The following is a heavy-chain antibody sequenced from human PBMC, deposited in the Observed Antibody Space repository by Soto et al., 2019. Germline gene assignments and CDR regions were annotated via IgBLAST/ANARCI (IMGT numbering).Heavy chain of an antibody. CDR3: AKSGGKNDYGDYFLIGSRVGVYYYYYGMDV. J-gene: IGHJ6*02. CDR2: ISGSGGST. CDR1: GFTFSSYA. D-gene: IGHD4-17*01. V-gene: IGHV3-23*01. Sequence: PGGSLRLSCAASGFTFSSYAMSWVRQAPGKGLEWVSAISGSGGSTYYADSVKGRFTISRDNSKNTLYLQMNSLRAEDTAVYYCAKSGGKNDYGDYFLIGSRVGVYYYYYGMDVWGQGTTVTVSS.